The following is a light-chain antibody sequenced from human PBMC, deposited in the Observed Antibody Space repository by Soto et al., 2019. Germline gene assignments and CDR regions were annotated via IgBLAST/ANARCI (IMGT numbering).Light chain of an antibody. CDR3: QQFYDLPIT. Sequence: DIQMTQTPYSLSASVGDRFTITCQASQDISDVLNWYQQQPGKAPKVLIYDVSKLQTGVPSRFSGRGSGKDFTFTISSLQPDDSGTYYCQQFYDLPITFGQGTRLEIK. J-gene: IGKJ5*01. CDR1: QDISDV. CDR2: DVS. V-gene: IGKV1-33*01.